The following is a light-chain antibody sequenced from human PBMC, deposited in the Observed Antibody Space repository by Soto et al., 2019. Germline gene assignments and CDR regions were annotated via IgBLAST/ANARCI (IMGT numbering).Light chain of an antibody. Sequence: QPASVSGSPGQAITISCTGTSSDIGGYNYVSWYDHHPGKAPRLIIYEVSNRPSGVSIRFSGSKSGNTAFLTISGLQAEDEAHYYCSSYRTTSPCVFGTGTKVTVL. CDR3: SSYRTTSPCV. CDR2: EVS. CDR1: SSDIGGYNY. J-gene: IGLJ1*01. V-gene: IGLV2-14*01.